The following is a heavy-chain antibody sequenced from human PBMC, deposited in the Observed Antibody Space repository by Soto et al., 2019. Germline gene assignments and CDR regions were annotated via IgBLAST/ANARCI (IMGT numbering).Heavy chain of an antibody. J-gene: IGHJ4*02. V-gene: IGHV3-7*01. Sequence: EVQLVESGGGLVQPGGSLKLSCAASGFTFSSYWMSWVRQAPGKGLEWVANIKQDGSERYYVDSVKGRFTISRDNAKNSLYLQMNSLRAEDTAVYYGVSGGGTGDWGQGTLVTVSS. D-gene: IGHD2-8*02. CDR2: IKQDGSER. CDR1: GFTFSSYW. CDR3: VSGGGTGD.